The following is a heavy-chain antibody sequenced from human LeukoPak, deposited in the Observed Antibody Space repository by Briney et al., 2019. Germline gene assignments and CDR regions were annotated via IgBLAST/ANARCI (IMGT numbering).Heavy chain of an antibody. J-gene: IGHJ4*02. V-gene: IGHV1-18*01. Sequence: ASVKVSCKASGYTFTSYGISWVRRAPGQGLEWMGWISAYNGNTNYAQKLQGRVTMTTDTSTSTAYMELRSLRSDDTAVYYCAREVGDGYNKDLTNFDYWGQGTLVTVSS. CDR1: GYTFTSYG. D-gene: IGHD5-24*01. CDR3: AREVGDGYNKDLTNFDY. CDR2: ISAYNGNT.